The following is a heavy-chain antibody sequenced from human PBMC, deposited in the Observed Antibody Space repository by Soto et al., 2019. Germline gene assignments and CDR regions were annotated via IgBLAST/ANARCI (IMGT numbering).Heavy chain of an antibody. D-gene: IGHD3-10*01. CDR1: GYSFSTYG. V-gene: IGHV1-18*01. Sequence: QVHLVQSGVEVKKPGASVKVSCKASGYSFSTYGISWVRQAPGQGLEWMGWISGLNGNTNYAQNLQGRVTMTTDTSTSTAYMELRSRGFDDTAMYYCARDLFGEDGAGYFDYWGQGTLVTVSS. CDR2: ISGLNGNT. CDR3: ARDLFGEDGAGYFDY. J-gene: IGHJ4*02.